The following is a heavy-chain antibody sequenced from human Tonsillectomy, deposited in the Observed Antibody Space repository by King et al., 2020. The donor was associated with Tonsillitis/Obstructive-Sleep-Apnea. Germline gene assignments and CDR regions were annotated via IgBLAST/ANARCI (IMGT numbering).Heavy chain of an antibody. CDR1: GFTFSSYW. CDR3: ARARESQPIDYSRSSEGAGYYYFYMDV. D-gene: IGHD6-6*01. Sequence: VQLVESGGGLVQPGGSLRLSCAASGFTFSSYWMSWVRQAPGKGLEWVANIKQDGSEKYYVDSVKGRFTISRDNAKNSLYLQMNSLRAEDTAVYYCARARESQPIDYSRSSEGAGYYYFYMDVWGKGPTVTVSS. V-gene: IGHV3-7*01. J-gene: IGHJ6*03. CDR2: IKQDGSEK.